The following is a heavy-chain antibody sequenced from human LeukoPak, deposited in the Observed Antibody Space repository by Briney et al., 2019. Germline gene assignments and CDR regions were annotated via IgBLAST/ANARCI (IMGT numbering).Heavy chain of an antibody. J-gene: IGHJ4*02. Sequence: PSETLSLTCTVSGVSISTYYCSWIRQPPGKGLEWIGYVYYSGGTNYNPSLKSRVTISVDTSKNQFSLKLSSVTAADSAGYYCARGHYYDSSGYFDYWGQGTLVTVSS. V-gene: IGHV4-59*01. D-gene: IGHD3-22*01. CDR1: GVSISTYY. CDR2: VYYSGGT. CDR3: ARGHYYDSSGYFDY.